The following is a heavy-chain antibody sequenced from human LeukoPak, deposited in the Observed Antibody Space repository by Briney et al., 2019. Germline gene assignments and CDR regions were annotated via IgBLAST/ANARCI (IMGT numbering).Heavy chain of an antibody. CDR1: GFTFSSYE. J-gene: IGHJ6*04. CDR3: AELGITMIGGV. V-gene: IGHV3-48*03. Sequence: GGSLRLSCAASGFTFSSYEMNWVRQAPGKGLEWVSHISSSGSTIYYADSVKGRFTISRDNAKNSLYLQMNSLRAEDTAVYYCAELGITMIGGVWGKGTTVTISS. CDR2: ISSSGSTI. D-gene: IGHD3-10*02.